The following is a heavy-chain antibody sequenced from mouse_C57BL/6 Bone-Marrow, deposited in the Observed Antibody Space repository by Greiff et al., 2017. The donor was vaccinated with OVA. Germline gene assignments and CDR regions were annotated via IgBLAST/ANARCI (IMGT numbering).Heavy chain of an antibody. CDR1: GFTFSDYY. CDR2: ISNGGGST. D-gene: IGHD1-1*01. Sequence: EVQGVESGGGLVQPGGSLKLSCAASGFTFSDYYMYWVRQTPEKRLEWVAYISNGGGSTYYPDTVKGRFTISRDNAKNTLYLQMSRLKSEDTAMYYCARHITTGRVPWFAYWGQGTLVTVSA. J-gene: IGHJ3*01. V-gene: IGHV5-12*01. CDR3: ARHITTGRVPWFAY.